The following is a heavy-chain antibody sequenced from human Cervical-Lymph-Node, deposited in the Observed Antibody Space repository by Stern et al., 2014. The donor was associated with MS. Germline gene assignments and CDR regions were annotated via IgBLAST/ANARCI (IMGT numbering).Heavy chain of an antibody. CDR2: IWYDGSNR. Sequence: VQLVESGGGVVQPGRSLRLSCAASGFTFSSSGMHWVRQAPGKGLERLAIIWYDGSNRYYADSVKGRFTISRDNSKNTLYLQMNSLRAEDTAVYYCAREGGNTAEYFQHWGQGTLVTGSS. D-gene: IGHD4-23*01. CDR3: AREGGNTAEYFQH. V-gene: IGHV3-33*01. CDR1: GFTFSSSG. J-gene: IGHJ1*01.